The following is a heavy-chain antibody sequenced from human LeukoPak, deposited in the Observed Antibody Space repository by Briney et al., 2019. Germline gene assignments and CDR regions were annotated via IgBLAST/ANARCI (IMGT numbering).Heavy chain of an antibody. CDR3: ARVLRDASGYYDY. CDR1: GFTFSSYA. V-gene: IGHV3-64*01. D-gene: IGHD3-22*01. CDR2: ISIHGGDT. Sequence: GGSLRLSCAASGFTFSSYAMHWVRQAPGKGLEYVSAISIHGGDTYYANSVKGRFTISRDNSKNTLYLQMGSLRAEDMAVYYCARVLRDASGYYDYWGQGSLVTVSS. J-gene: IGHJ4*02.